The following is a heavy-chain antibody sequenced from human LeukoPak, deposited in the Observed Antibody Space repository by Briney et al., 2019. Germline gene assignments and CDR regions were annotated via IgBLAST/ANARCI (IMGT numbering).Heavy chain of an antibody. CDR1: GFTFSSYA. Sequence: GGSLRLSCAASGFTFSSYAMSWVRQAPGKGLEWVSAISGSGGSTYYADSVKGRFTISRDNSKNTPYLQMNSLRAEDTAVYYCAKDPYSGSYSGYWGQGTLVTVSS. CDR3: AKDPYSGSYSGY. D-gene: IGHD1-26*01. J-gene: IGHJ4*02. V-gene: IGHV3-23*01. CDR2: ISGSGGST.